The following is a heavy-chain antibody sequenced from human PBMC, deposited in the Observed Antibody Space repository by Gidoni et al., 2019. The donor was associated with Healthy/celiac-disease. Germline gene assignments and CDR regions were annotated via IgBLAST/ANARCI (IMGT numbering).Heavy chain of an antibody. CDR3: ARGVRWRLWAGYPHLNDAFDI. CDR1: GFTFRRYG. D-gene: IGHD3-9*01. CDR2: IWYDGSNK. V-gene: IGHV3-33*01. J-gene: IGHJ3*02. Sequence: QVQLVESGGGVVQPGRSLRLSCAASGFTFRRYGMHCVRPAPGKGPEWVAGIWYDGSNKYYADSVKGRFTISRENSKNTLYLQMNSLRAEDTAVYYCARGVRWRLWAGYPHLNDAFDIWGQGTMVTVSS.